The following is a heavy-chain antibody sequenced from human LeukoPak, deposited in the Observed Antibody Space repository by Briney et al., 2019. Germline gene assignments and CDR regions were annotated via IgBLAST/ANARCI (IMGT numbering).Heavy chain of an antibody. CDR1: GYTFTTYY. D-gene: IGHD1-1*01. CDR2: ISAYNGNT. CDR3: ARVVGTTGSEYYFDY. J-gene: IGHJ4*02. V-gene: IGHV1-18*04. Sequence: ASVKVSCKASGYTFTTYYVNWVRQAPGQGLEWMGWISAYNGNTNYAQKLQGRVTMTTDTSTSTAYMELRSLRSDDTAVYYCARVVGTTGSEYYFDYWGQGTLVTVSS.